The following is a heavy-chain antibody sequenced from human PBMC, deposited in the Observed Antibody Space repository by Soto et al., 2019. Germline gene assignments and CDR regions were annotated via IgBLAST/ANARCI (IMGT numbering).Heavy chain of an antibody. D-gene: IGHD6-19*01. V-gene: IGHV1-3*01. CDR3: ARSGYSSGWYHWYFDF. CDR1: GYTFINYG. CDR2: INGGSGHT. J-gene: IGHJ2*01. Sequence: ASVKVSCKASGYTFINYGMHWVRQAPGQRLEWMGWINGGSGHTKYSQKFQGRVTITRDTSASTVYMELSSLRSEDTAVYYCARSGYSSGWYHWYFDFWGRGTLVTVSS.